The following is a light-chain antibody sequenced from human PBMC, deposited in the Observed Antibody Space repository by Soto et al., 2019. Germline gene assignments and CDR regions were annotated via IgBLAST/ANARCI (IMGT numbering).Light chain of an antibody. Sequence: EIVLTQSPATLSLSPGERATLSCRASQSVSSYLAWYQQKPGQAPRLLIYDSSNRATGIPARFSGSGSGTDFTLTISSLETEDFAVYYCPQRSNWPPAFGGGTKVDIK. CDR2: DSS. CDR1: QSVSSY. J-gene: IGKJ4*01. V-gene: IGKV3-11*01. CDR3: PQRSNWPPA.